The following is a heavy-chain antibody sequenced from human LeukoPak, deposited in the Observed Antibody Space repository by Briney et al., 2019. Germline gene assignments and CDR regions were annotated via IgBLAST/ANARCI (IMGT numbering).Heavy chain of an antibody. J-gene: IGHJ4*02. CDR3: AKRDSSGYYYFDY. CDR2: IGGSGGTT. V-gene: IGHV3-23*01. CDR1: GFTFSTYA. D-gene: IGHD3-22*01. Sequence: GGSLRLSCAASGFTFSTYAVSWVRRAPGEGLEWVSAIGGSGGTTYYADSVKGRFTISRDNSKNTLYLQMNSLRAEDTAVYYCAKRDSSGYYYFDYWGQGTLVTVSS.